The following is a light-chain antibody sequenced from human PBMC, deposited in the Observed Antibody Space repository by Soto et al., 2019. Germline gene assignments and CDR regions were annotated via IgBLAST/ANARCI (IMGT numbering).Light chain of an antibody. V-gene: IGLV3-21*01. Sequence: SYELTQSPSLSVAPGQTATITCGGNNIGSKSVNWYQQKAGQAPVLVMSYDSDRPSGIPERFSGSNSGNTTTLTLSRVESGDEADYFCQVWDTDNDLHVFGSGTKLTVL. J-gene: IGLJ1*01. CDR1: NIGSKS. CDR2: YDS. CDR3: QVWDTDNDLHV.